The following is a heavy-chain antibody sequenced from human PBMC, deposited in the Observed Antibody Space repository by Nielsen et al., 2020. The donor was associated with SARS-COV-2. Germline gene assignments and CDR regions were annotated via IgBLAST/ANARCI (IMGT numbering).Heavy chain of an antibody. Sequence: ASVKVSCKASGYTFTGYYMHWVRQAPGQGLEWMGWINPNSGGTNYAQKFQGRVTMTRDTSTSTVYMELSSLRSEDTAVYYCARGDGSSLVDYWGQGTLVTVSS. CDR3: ARGDGSSLVDY. CDR2: INPNSGGT. V-gene: IGHV1-2*02. J-gene: IGHJ4*02. CDR1: GYTFTGYY. D-gene: IGHD6-6*01.